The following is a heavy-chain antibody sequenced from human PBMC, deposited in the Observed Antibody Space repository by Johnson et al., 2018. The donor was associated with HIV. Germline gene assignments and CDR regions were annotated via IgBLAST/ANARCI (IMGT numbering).Heavy chain of an antibody. J-gene: IGHJ3*02. Sequence: QLVESGGCVVQPGGSLRLSCAASGFTFSSYGMHWVRQAPGKGLEWVAFIRYDGSNKYYADSVKGRFTISRDNSKNTLYLQINSLRAEDTAMYQCARDSAAAGRGEAFDIWGQGTIVTVSS. D-gene: IGHD6-13*01. CDR2: IRYDGSNK. V-gene: IGHV3-30*02. CDR1: GFTFSSYG. CDR3: ARDSAAAGRGEAFDI.